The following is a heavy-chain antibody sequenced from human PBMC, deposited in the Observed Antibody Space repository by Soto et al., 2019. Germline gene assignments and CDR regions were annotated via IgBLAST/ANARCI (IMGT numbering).Heavy chain of an antibody. CDR3: ARGSGSYYTGIDY. CDR1: GFTVSSNY. Sequence: EVQLVESGGGLVQPGGSLRLSCAASGFTVSSNYMSWVRQAPGKGLAWVSVIYSGGSTYYADSVKGRFTISRDNVKNALFLQMISLSAEDTAVYYCARGSGSYYTGIDYWGHRTLVTVSS. CDR2: IYSGGST. D-gene: IGHD3-10*01. V-gene: IGHV3-66*01. J-gene: IGHJ4*01.